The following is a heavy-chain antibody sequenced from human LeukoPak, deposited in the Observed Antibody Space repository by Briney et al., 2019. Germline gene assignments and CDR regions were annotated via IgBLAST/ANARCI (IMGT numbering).Heavy chain of an antibody. D-gene: IGHD1-26*01. Sequence: PGRSLRLSGAASGFTFSSYGMHWVRQAPGKGLEWVAVIWYDGSNKYYADSVKGRFTISRDNSKNTLYLQMNSLRAEDTAVYYCAREGEGYSGSYNFDYWGQGTLVTVSS. CDR1: GFTFSSYG. CDR3: AREGEGYSGSYNFDY. V-gene: IGHV3-33*01. J-gene: IGHJ4*02. CDR2: IWYDGSNK.